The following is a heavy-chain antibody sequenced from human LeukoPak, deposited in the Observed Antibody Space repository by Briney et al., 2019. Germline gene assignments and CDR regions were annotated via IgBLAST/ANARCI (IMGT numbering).Heavy chain of an antibody. Sequence: ASVKVSCKASGYTFTGYYIHWVRQAPGQGLEWMGWINPNSGDTNYAQKFQGEVTMTRDTSISTAYMELSRLGSDDTAVYYCARGVTGIYYYYYMDVWGKGTTVTVSS. CDR1: GYTFTGYY. CDR3: ARGVTGIYYYYYMDV. CDR2: INPNSGDT. D-gene: IGHD3-10*01. J-gene: IGHJ6*03. V-gene: IGHV1-2*02.